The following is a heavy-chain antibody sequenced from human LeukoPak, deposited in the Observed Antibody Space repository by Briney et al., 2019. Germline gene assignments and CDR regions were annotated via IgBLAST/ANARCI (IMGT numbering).Heavy chain of an antibody. D-gene: IGHD3-10*01. Sequence: GGSLRLSCAASGFTFSDYYMNWIRQAPGKGLEWLSYISSSGLTIYYADSVKGRFTISRDNAKNSLYPQMNSLRAEDTAVYYCARDMGTYYYGSGSNSPDYWGQGTLVTVSS. CDR2: ISSSGLTI. V-gene: IGHV3-11*01. CDR3: ARDMGTYYYGSGSNSPDY. CDR1: GFTFSDYY. J-gene: IGHJ4*02.